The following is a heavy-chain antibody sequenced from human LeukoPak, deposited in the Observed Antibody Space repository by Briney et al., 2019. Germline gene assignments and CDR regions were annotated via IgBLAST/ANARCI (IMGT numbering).Heavy chain of an antibody. V-gene: IGHV4-61*02. CDR3: ARGGIPDY. D-gene: IGHD2-21*01. Sequence: SETLSLTCTVSGGSISRGGYHWSWIRQPAGMGLEWIGRFYTSWTPNYNPSLKSRVTILVDTSRNQFSLKLSSVTAADTAVYYCARGGIPDYWGQGILVTVSS. CDR2: FYTSWTP. J-gene: IGHJ4*02. CDR1: GGSISRGGYH.